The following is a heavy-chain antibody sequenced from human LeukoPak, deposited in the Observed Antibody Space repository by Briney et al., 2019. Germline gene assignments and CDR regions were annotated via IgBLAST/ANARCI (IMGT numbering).Heavy chain of an antibody. CDR1: GGTFSSYA. V-gene: IGHV1-18*01. CDR2: ISAYNGNT. CDR3: AREAEYQLLRTPYYYGMDV. Sequence: ASVKVSCKASGGTFSSYAISWVRQAPGQGLEWMGWISAYNGNTNYAQKLQGRVTMTTDTSTSTAYMELRSLRSDDTAVYYCAREAEYQLLRTPYYYGMDVWGQGTTVTVSS. D-gene: IGHD2-2*01. J-gene: IGHJ6*02.